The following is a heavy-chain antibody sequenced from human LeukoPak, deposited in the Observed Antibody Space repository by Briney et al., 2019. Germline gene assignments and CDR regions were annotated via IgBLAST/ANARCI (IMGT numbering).Heavy chain of an antibody. CDR1: GGSISSGSSY. CDR2: IYTSGST. Sequence: SQTLSLTCTVSGGSISSGSSYWSWIRQPAGKGLEWIGRIYTSGSTNYNPSLKSRVTISVDTSKNQFSLKLSSVTAADTAVYYCASDFWSGYYDYWGQGTLVTVSS. J-gene: IGHJ4*02. D-gene: IGHD3-3*01. V-gene: IGHV4-61*02. CDR3: ASDFWSGYYDY.